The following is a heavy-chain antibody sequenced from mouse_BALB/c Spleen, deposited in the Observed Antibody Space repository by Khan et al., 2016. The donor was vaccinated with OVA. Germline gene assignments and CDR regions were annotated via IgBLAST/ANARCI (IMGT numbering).Heavy chain of an antibody. D-gene: IGHD1-1*01. CDR1: GYNFTSYW. CDR3: AREEALYYFAY. J-gene: IGHJ2*01. Sequence: QVQLKQSGAELVRPGASVKLSCKTSGYNFTSYWIHWVKLRSGQGLEWIARIYPGTDNTYYNEKLRDKATLTAEKSSSTAYIQLSSLKSEDSAVYFCAREEALYYFAYWGQCTTLTVSS. V-gene: IGHV1-76*01. CDR2: IYPGTDNT.